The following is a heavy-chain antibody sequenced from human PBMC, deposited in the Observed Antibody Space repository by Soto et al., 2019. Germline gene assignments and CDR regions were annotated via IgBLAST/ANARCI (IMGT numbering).Heavy chain of an antibody. CDR1: GGSISSYY. CDR2: IYYSGST. CDR3: ARVWGGAIDF. J-gene: IGHJ3*01. Sequence: PSETLSLTCTVSGGSISSYYWSWIRQPPGKGLEWIGYIYYSGSTNYNPSLKSRVTISVDTSKNQFSLKLSSVTAADTAVYYCARVWGGAIDFTGQATIVTVSS. V-gene: IGHV4-59*01. D-gene: IGHD3-10*01.